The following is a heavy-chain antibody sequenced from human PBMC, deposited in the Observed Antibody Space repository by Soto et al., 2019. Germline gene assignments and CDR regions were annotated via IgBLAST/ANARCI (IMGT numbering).Heavy chain of an antibody. CDR2: IWYDGSNK. D-gene: IGHD6-19*01. CDR1: GFTFSGHA. Sequence: QVQLVESGGGVAQPGRSLRLSCTVSGFTFSGHAMHWVRQAPGKGLEWVTQIWYDGSNKYYAESVKGRFTISRDNSKNTLYLQLNRLRVEDTAVYYCARDGQGLAPYALDVWGQGTSVTFSS. J-gene: IGHJ6*02. V-gene: IGHV3-33*01. CDR3: ARDGQGLAPYALDV.